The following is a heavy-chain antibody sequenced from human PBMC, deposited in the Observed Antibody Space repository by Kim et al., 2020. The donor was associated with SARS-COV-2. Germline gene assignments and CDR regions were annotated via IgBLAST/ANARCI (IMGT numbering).Heavy chain of an antibody. J-gene: IGHJ4*02. V-gene: IGHV3-15*01. Sequence: GGSLRLSCAASGFTFSNAWMSWVRQAPGKGLEWVGRIKSKTDGGTTDYAAPVKGRFTISRDDSKNTLYLQMNSLKTDDTAVYYCTSVLTGYYHLTGDLILIDYWGQGTLVTVSS. CDR3: TSVLTGYYHLTGDLILIDY. CDR1: GFTFSNAW. CDR2: IKSKTDGGTT. D-gene: IGHD3-9*01.